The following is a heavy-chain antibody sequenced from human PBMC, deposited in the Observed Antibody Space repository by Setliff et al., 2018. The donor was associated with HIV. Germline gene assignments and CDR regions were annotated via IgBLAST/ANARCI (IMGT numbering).Heavy chain of an antibody. V-gene: IGHV3-7*01. CDR3: AGSRGYFVKAD. CDR1: GFTFRSYY. CDR2: IRQDGSEK. Sequence: GGSLRLSCAASGFTFRSYYMSWVRQAPGKGLEWVANIRQDGSEKYYVDSVKGRFTISRDNAKNSLYLQMNSLRGEDTAVYYCAGSRGYFVKADWGQGTLVTVSS. D-gene: IGHD3-22*01. J-gene: IGHJ4*02.